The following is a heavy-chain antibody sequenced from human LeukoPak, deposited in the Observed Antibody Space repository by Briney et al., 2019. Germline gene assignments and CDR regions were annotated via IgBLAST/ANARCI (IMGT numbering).Heavy chain of an antibody. CDR2: ISRSGDSA. CDR3: AKARDYGDYSYAMDV. V-gene: IGHV3-23*01. D-gene: IGHD4-17*01. J-gene: IGHJ6*02. Sequence: GGSLRLSCAASGFIFSNYAMSWVRQAPGKGLEWVSGISRSGDSANFADSVKGRFTISRDNSRNTLYLQMSSLRAEDTAIYYCAKARDYGDYSYAMDVWGQGTTVTVSS. CDR1: GFIFSNYA.